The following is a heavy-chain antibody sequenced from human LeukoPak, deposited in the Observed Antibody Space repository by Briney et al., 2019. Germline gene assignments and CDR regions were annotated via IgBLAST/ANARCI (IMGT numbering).Heavy chain of an antibody. Sequence: GGSLRLSCAASGFTFSSYAMSRVRQAPGKGLEWVSAISGSGGSIYYADSVKGRFTISRDNSKNTLYLQMNSLRAEDTAVYYCASHYDILTGYIDYWGQGTLVTVSS. J-gene: IGHJ4*02. D-gene: IGHD3-9*01. CDR2: ISGSGGSI. CDR1: GFTFSSYA. V-gene: IGHV3-23*01. CDR3: ASHYDILTGYIDY.